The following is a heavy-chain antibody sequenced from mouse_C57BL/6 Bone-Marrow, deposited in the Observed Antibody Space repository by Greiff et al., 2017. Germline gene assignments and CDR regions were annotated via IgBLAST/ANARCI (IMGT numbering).Heavy chain of an antibody. J-gene: IGHJ4*01. Sequence: VQLQQPGAELVKPGASVKMSCKASGYTFTSYWITWVKQRPGQGLEWIGDIYPGSGSTNYNEKFKRKATLTVDTSSSTAYMQLSSLTSEDSAVSYCARRDFYGSSHYYAMDYWGQGTSVTVSS. V-gene: IGHV1-55*01. D-gene: IGHD1-1*01. CDR2: IYPGSGST. CDR1: GYTFTSYW. CDR3: ARRDFYGSSHYYAMDY.